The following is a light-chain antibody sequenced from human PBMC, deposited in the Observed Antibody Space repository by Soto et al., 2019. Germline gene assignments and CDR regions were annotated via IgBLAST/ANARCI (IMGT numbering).Light chain of an antibody. J-gene: IGKJ2*01. CDR2: DAS. CDR3: QQYDSLMYT. V-gene: IGKV1-33*01. CDR1: QDISNY. Sequence: DIQMTQSPSSLSASVGDRVTITCQASQDISNYLNWYQQKPGKAAKVLIFDASNLERGVPSRFSGSGCGTDFTFTISSLQPEDIATYYCQQYDSLMYTFGQGTKLEIK.